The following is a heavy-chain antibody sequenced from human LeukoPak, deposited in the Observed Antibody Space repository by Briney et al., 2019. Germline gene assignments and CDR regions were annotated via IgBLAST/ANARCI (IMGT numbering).Heavy chain of an antibody. Sequence: GRSLRLSCAASGFTFRTYCMHWVRQAPAKGLEWVAVIAYDGSNKYYADSVKGRFTISRDNSKSTLFLQMNSLRSEDTAVYYCASDPALYGDSEGSGHWGQGTLVTVSS. V-gene: IGHV3-30-3*01. D-gene: IGHD4-17*01. CDR1: GFTFRTYC. CDR2: IAYDGSNK. J-gene: IGHJ1*01. CDR3: ASDPALYGDSEGSGH.